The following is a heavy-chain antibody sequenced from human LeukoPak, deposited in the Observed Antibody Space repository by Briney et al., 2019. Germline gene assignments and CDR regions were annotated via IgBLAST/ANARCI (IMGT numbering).Heavy chain of an antibody. D-gene: IGHD3-22*01. J-gene: IGHJ4*02. CDR2: IYYSGST. CDR3: AKDMYYYDSSALGELDY. Sequence: SETLSLTCTVSGGSITSSSYYWGWIRQPPGKGLEWIGSIYYSGSTYYNPSLKSRVIISVDTSKNQFSLKLSSVTAADTAVYYCAKDMYYYDSSALGELDYWGQGTLVTVSS. CDR1: GGSITSSSYY. V-gene: IGHV4-39*07.